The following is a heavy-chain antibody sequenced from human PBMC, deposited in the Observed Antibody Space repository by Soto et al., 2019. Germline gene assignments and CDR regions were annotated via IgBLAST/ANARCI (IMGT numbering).Heavy chain of an antibody. Sequence: GESLKISCKGSGYSFTSYWFGWVRQMPGKGLEWMGIIYPGDSDTRYSPSFQGQVTISADKSISTAYLQWSSLKASDTAMYYCARRYPYCSSTSCYVGGYYYGMDVWGQGTTVTSP. CDR1: GYSFTSYW. CDR2: IYPGDSDT. D-gene: IGHD2-2*01. V-gene: IGHV5-51*01. J-gene: IGHJ6*02. CDR3: ARRYPYCSSTSCYVGGYYYGMDV.